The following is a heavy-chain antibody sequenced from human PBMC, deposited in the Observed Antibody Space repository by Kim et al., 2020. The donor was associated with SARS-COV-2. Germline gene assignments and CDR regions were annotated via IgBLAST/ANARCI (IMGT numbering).Heavy chain of an antibody. CDR2: TFYSSRWYN. CDR1: GDTVSINSAA. V-gene: IGHV6-1*01. J-gene: IGHJ5*02. D-gene: IGHD5-12*01. Sequence: SQTLSLTCAISGDTVSINSAAWNCIRQSPSRGLEWLGRTFYSSRWYNDYAVSVKSRIIINPDTSKNQSSLPLNSVTPEDTAVYYCARGWLRSGFNAWGQGTLVTVSS. CDR3: ARGWLRSGFNA.